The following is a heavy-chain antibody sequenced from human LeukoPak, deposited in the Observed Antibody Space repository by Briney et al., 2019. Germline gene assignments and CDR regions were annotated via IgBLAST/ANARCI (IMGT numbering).Heavy chain of an antibody. J-gene: IGHJ4*02. Sequence: SETLSLTCAVSGGSFSGYYWSWIRQAPGKGLEWIGEINHSGSTNYNPSLKSRVTISVDTSKNQFSLKLSSVTAADTAVYYCARGFRLFVHWGQGTLVTVSS. CDR3: ARGFRLFVH. CDR1: GGSFSGYY. V-gene: IGHV4-34*01. CDR2: INHSGST.